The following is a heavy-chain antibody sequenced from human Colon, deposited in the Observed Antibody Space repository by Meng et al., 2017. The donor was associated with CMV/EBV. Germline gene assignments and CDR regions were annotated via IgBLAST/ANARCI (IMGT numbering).Heavy chain of an antibody. CDR2: IAYDGNGK. CDR3: ARDVRYCGADCYPNWAGNTFDC. Sequence: RLVRQAQGKGLEWVAVIAYDGNGKYYTNSVQGRFTVARDNPKNTLFLEMDSLRIEDTAGYYCARDVRYCGADCYPNWAGNTFDCWGQGALVTVSS. J-gene: IGHJ4*02. V-gene: IGHV3-30-3*01. D-gene: IGHD2-21*01.